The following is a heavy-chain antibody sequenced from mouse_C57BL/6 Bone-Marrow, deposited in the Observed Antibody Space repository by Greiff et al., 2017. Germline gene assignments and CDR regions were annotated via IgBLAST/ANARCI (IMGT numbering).Heavy chain of an antibody. J-gene: IGHJ2*01. CDR3: TRYYYCSSSYYFDY. Sequence: VQLQQSGTVLARPGASVKMSCKTSGYTFTSYWMHWVKQRPGQGLEWIGAIYPGNSDTSYNQKFKGKAKLTAVTSASTAYMELSSLTNEDSAVYYCTRYYYCSSSYYFDYWGQGTTLTVSS. V-gene: IGHV1-5*01. CDR1: GYTFTSYW. CDR2: IYPGNSDT. D-gene: IGHD1-1*01.